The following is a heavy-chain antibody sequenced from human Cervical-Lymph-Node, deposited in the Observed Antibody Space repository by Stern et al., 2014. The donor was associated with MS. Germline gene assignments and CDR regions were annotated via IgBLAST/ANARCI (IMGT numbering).Heavy chain of an antibody. J-gene: IGHJ5*02. V-gene: IGHV4-61*02. CDR3: ARGGFGRENWLDP. D-gene: IGHD3-10*01. CDR2: IYTSGRT. CDR1: GGSIDSGPYY. Sequence: QVQLQESGPGLVKPSQTLSLTCAVSGGSIDSGPYYWTWIRPPAGKGLEWIGRIYTSGRTNYNPPFRSRVTISMDTSKNKFSLKLPSVTAADTAVYYCARGGFGRENWLDPWGQGTLVTVSS.